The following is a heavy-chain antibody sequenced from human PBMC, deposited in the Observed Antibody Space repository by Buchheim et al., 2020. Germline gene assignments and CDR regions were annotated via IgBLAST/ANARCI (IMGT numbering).Heavy chain of an antibody. CDR1: GFTFSNYA. CDR3: AKPPWGNIFDFNY. Sequence: EMQLLESGGGSVQPGGSLRLSCEASGFTFSNYAMSWVRQAPGKGLEWVSSVSGNGATSYYADSVKGRFTISRANSKNTLYMQMDSLRAEDTAVYYCAKPPWGNIFDFNYWGQGT. CDR2: VSGNGATS. J-gene: IGHJ4*02. D-gene: IGHD7-27*01. V-gene: IGHV3-23*01.